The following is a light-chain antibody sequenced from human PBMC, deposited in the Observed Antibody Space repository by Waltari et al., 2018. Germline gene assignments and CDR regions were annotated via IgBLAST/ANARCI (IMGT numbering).Light chain of an antibody. CDR1: QSISSY. J-gene: IGKJ4*01. CDR2: AAS. CDR3: QQSYSTPPVT. V-gene: IGKV1-39*01. Sequence: DIQMTQSPSSLSASVGDRVTITCRTSQSISSYLNWDQQKPGKAPKLMIHAASSLQSGVPSRFSGTGAVTDFTLTISSLQPEDCATYYCQQSYSTPPVTFGGGTKVEIK.